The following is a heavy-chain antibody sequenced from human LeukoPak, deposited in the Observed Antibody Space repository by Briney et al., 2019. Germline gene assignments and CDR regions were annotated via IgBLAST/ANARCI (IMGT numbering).Heavy chain of an antibody. D-gene: IGHD3-10*01. CDR2: ISGSGGST. Sequence: GGSLRLSCAASGLTFSSYAMSWVRPAPGKGLEWVSAISGSGGSTYYADSVKGRFTISRDNSKNTLYLQMHSLRAEDTAVYYCAKGLGRMVRGVIKSYYYGMDVWGKGTTVTVSS. CDR1: GLTFSSYA. V-gene: IGHV3-23*01. CDR3: AKGLGRMVRGVIKSYYYGMDV. J-gene: IGHJ6*04.